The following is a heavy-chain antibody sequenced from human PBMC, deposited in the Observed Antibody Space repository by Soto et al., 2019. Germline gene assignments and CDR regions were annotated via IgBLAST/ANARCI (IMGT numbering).Heavy chain of an antibody. CDR1: GYTFTTYS. CDR3: SIILNSAINSADF. D-gene: IGHD3-10*01. V-gene: IGHV5-10-1*01. CDR2: IDPSDSQT. Sequence: GESLKISCKASGYTFTTYSITWVRQMPGKGLQWMGKIDPSDSQTNYSPSIQGHVTFSIDKSLTTAYLRWTSLEASDTAIYYCSIILNSAINSADFWGQGTLVTVSS. J-gene: IGHJ4*02.